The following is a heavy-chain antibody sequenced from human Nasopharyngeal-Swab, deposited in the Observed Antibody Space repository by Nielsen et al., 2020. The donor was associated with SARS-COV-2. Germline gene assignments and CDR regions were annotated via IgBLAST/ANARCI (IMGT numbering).Heavy chain of an antibody. CDR2: INYSGVNT. Sequence: GESLKISCVASGITFSDYGMAWVRQVPGKGLEWVSSINYSGVNTHYAESVKGRFTISRDNSRNTLFLQMNSPRAEDTAIYYCATRLWDTYVWGKGTTVTVSS. CDR1: GITFSDYG. J-gene: IGHJ6*04. D-gene: IGHD1-26*01. CDR3: ATRLWDTYV. V-gene: IGHV3-23*01.